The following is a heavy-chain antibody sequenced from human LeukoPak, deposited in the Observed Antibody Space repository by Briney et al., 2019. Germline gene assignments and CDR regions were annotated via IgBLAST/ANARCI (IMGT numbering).Heavy chain of an antibody. CDR2: INPNSGGT. D-gene: IGHD3-22*01. Sequence: GASVKVSCKASGYTFTGYYMHWVRQAPGQGLEWMGWINPNSGGTNYAQKFQGRVTMTRDTSISTAYMELSRLRSDDTAVYYCARAGTYYYDVYDALDIWGQGTMVTVSS. V-gene: IGHV1-2*02. CDR3: ARAGTYYYDVYDALDI. J-gene: IGHJ3*02. CDR1: GYTFTGYY.